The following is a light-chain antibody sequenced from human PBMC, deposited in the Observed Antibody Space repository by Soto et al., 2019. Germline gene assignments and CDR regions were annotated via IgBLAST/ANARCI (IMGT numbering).Light chain of an antibody. Sequence: QSALTQPRSVSRTPGQSVTISCTRTSSDVGGYNYVSWYQQHPGKAPKLMIYDVSKRPSGVPDRFSGSKSGNTASLTISGLQAEDEADYYCCSYAGSYTLVFGGGTKLTVL. J-gene: IGLJ2*01. CDR2: DVS. CDR1: SSDVGGYNY. V-gene: IGLV2-11*01. CDR3: CSYAGSYTLV.